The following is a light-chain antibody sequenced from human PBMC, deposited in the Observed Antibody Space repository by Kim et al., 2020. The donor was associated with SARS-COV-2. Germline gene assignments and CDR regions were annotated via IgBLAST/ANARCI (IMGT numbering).Light chain of an antibody. CDR2: GAS. CDR3: QQYGSSPRTIT. V-gene: IGKV3-20*01. J-gene: IGKJ3*01. CDR1: QSVSSSY. Sequence: EIVLTQSPGTLSLSPAERATLSCRASQSVSSSYLAWYQQKPGQAPRLLIYGASSRATGIPDRFSGSGSGTDFTLTISRLEPEDFAVYYCQQYGSSPRTITFGPGTKVDIK.